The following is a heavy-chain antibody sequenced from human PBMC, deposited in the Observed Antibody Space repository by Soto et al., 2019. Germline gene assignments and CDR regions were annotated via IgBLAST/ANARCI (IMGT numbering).Heavy chain of an antibody. CDR1: GGSFSGYY. J-gene: IGHJ6*03. V-gene: IGHV4-34*01. CDR2: INHSGST. Sequence: SETLSLTCAVYGGSFSGYYWSWIRQPPGKGLELIGEINHSGSTNYNPSLKSRVTISVDTSKNQFSLKLSSVTAADTAVYYCARGVVVVPAAHVDYYYYYMDVWGKGTTVTVSS. D-gene: IGHD2-2*01. CDR3: ARGVVVVPAAHVDYYYYYMDV.